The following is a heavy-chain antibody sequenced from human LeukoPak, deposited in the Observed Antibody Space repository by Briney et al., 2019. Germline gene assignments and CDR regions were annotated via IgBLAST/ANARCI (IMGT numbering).Heavy chain of an antibody. D-gene: IGHD5-18*01. J-gene: IGHJ4*02. V-gene: IGHV3-9*01. Sequence: GGSLRLSCAASGFTFSSYAMHWVRQAPGKGLEWVSGISWNSGSIGYADSVKGRFTISRDNAKNSLYLQMNSLRAEDTALYYCARDLYSYGPPLDYWGQGTLVTVSS. CDR2: ISWNSGSI. CDR3: ARDLYSYGPPLDY. CDR1: GFTFSSYA.